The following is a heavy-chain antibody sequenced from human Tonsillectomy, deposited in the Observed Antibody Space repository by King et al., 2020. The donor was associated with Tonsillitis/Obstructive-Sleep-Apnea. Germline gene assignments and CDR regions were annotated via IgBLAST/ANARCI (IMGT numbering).Heavy chain of an antibody. D-gene: IGHD2-8*01. CDR1: GGSISSHY. V-gene: IGHV4-59*11. CDR2: IYYSGST. Sequence: HVQLQESGPGPVKPSETLSLTCTVSGGSISSHYWSWIRQPPGKGLEWIGYIYYSGSTNYNPSLKSRVTISVDTSKNQFSLKLSSVTAADTAVYYSARDMVLEAGGDAFDIWGQGTMVTVSS. CDR3: ARDMVLEAGGDAFDI. J-gene: IGHJ3*02.